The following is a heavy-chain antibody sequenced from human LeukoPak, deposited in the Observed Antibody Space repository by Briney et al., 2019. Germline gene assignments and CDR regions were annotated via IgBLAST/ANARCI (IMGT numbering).Heavy chain of an antibody. V-gene: IGHV3-30*04. D-gene: IGHD6-19*01. CDR3: ARDLVYSSGWYAGELDH. Sequence: PGGSLRLSCSASGFAFSSDAMHWVRQAPGRGLEWLAVISYDGSNEDHAESVRGRFTISRDNSKNTLFLQMNSLRPEDTAVYYRARDLVYSSGWYAGELDHWGLGTLVIVSS. CDR2: ISYDGSNE. CDR1: GFAFSSDA. J-gene: IGHJ4*02.